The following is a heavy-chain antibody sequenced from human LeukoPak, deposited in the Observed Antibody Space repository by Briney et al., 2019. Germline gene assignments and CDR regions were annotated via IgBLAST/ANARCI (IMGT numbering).Heavy chain of an antibody. V-gene: IGHV4-34*01. CDR3: ARIKLGYCSSTSCYGFLYYYYYYYMDV. D-gene: IGHD2-2*01. J-gene: IGHJ6*03. CDR2: INHSGST. Sequence: PSETLSLTCAVYGGSFSGYYWSWIRQPPGKGLEWIGEINHSGSTNYNPSLKSRVTISVDTSKNQFSLKLSSVTAADTAVYYCARIKLGYCSSTSCYGFLYYYYYYYMDVWGKGTTVTVSS. CDR1: GGSFSGYY.